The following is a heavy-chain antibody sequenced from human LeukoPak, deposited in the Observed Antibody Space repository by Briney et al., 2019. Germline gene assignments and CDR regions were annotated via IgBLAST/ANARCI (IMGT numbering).Heavy chain of an antibody. CDR2: ISGSTGNT. Sequence: GGSLRLSRAASGFTFDKYAMSWVRQAPGKGLEWVSLISGSTGNTYYADSVQGRFIISRDTSKDMLFLQMNSLRAEDTAVYYCAKVLAGAGTRPLGYWGQGTLVTVSS. CDR3: AKVLAGAGTRPLGY. J-gene: IGHJ4*02. D-gene: IGHD1-26*01. V-gene: IGHV3-23*01. CDR1: GFTFDKYA.